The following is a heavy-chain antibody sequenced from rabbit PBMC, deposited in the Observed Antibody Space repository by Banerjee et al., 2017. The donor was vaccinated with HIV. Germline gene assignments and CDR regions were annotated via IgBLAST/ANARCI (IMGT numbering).Heavy chain of an antibody. Sequence: QEQLVESGGGLAQPGASLTLTCTASGFSFSSGYWICWVRQAPGKGLEWIGCIGAGSGTAYCASWAKGRFTISKTSSTTVALQMTSLTAADTATYFCARGSAYAGAGYALWGQGTLVTVS. CDR2: IGAGSGTA. V-gene: IGHV1S45*01. J-gene: IGHJ3*01. D-gene: IGHD4-2*01. CDR3: ARGSAYAGAGYAL. CDR1: GFSFSSGYW.